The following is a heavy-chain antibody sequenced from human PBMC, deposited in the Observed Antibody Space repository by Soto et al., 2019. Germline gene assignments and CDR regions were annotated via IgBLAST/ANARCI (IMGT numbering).Heavy chain of an antibody. CDR1: GYTFTSYD. V-gene: IGHV1-8*01. CDR2: MNPNSGNT. CDR3: ARGSAYSSGWYGVLDP. Sequence: QVQLVQSGAEVKKPGASVKVSCKASGYTFTSYDINWVRQATGQGLEWMGWMNPNSGNTGYAQKFQGRVTMPRNTSRSTAYMELSSQRSEDTAVYYCARGSAYSSGWYGVLDPWGQGTLVTVSS. J-gene: IGHJ5*02. D-gene: IGHD6-19*01.